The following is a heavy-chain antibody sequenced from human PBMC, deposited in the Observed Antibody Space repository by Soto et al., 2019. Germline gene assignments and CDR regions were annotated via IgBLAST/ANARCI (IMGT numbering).Heavy chain of an antibody. Sequence: GGSLRLSCAASGFTFSSYAMSWVRQAPGKGLEWVSAISGSGGSTYYAGSVKGRFTISRDNSKNTLYLQMNSLRAEDTAVYYCAKDMGWLQLTCFDYWGQGTLVTVSS. V-gene: IGHV3-23*01. CDR3: AKDMGWLQLTCFDY. CDR2: ISGSGGST. J-gene: IGHJ4*02. D-gene: IGHD5-12*01. CDR1: GFTFSSYA.